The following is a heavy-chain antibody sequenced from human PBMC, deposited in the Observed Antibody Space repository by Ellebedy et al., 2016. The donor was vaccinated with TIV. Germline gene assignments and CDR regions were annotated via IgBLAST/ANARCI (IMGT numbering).Heavy chain of an antibody. CDR2: VSAYNGDT. V-gene: IGHV1-18*04. D-gene: IGHD3-22*01. CDR3: ARDRGDSGGYPGAGVRH. Sequence: ASVKVSCXCSGFPFDNYGFNWVRQAPGQGLEWVGCVSAYNGDTNFAKKFQGRVTMTTDTSTTTAYMELRSLTSDDSAVYYCARDRGDSGGYPGAGVRHWGQGTLVTVSS. CDR1: GFPFDNYG. J-gene: IGHJ1*01.